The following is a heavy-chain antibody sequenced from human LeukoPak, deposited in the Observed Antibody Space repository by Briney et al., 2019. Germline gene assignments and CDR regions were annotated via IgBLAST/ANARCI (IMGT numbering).Heavy chain of an antibody. D-gene: IGHD2-21*02. J-gene: IGHJ4*02. Sequence: PGRSLRLSCSASGFTFNKYGMHWVRQAPGKGLEWVAVIAYDGSDKYYADSGKGRFTISRDNSKNTLYLQLNSLGTDDTAVYYCAKCLGNDCYSFDYWGQGTLVTVSS. CDR3: AKCLGNDCYSFDY. V-gene: IGHV3-30*18. CDR1: GFTFNKYG. CDR2: IAYDGSDK.